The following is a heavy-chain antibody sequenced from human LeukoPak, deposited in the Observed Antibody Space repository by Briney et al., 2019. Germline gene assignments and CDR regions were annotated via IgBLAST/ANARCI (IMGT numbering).Heavy chain of an antibody. D-gene: IGHD6-13*01. CDR3: AKDSSSWSGGNWFDP. CDR2: ISWDGGST. Sequence: GGSLRLSCAASGFTFDDYTMHWVRQAPGKGLEWVSFISWDGGSTYYADSVKGRFTIPRDNSKNSLYLQMNSLRTEDTALYYCAKDSSSWSGGNWFDPWGQGTLVTVSS. V-gene: IGHV3-43*01. J-gene: IGHJ5*02. CDR1: GFTFDDYT.